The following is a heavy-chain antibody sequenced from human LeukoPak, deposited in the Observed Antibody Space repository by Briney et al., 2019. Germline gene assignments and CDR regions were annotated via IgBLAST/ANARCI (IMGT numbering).Heavy chain of an antibody. Sequence: SSIISSVTSIYYASSVTGRFTISLDNAKNSLYLQMNNLKAEDTAVYYCARHPHHGDPSDYWGQGTLVTVSS. V-gene: IGHV3-21*01. CDR3: ARHPHHGDPSDY. CDR2: IISSVTSI. J-gene: IGHJ4*02. D-gene: IGHD4-17*01.